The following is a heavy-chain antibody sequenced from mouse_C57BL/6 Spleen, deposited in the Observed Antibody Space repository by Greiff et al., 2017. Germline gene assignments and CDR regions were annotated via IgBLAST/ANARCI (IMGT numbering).Heavy chain of an antibody. CDR2: ISSGSSTI. D-gene: IGHD1-1*01. CDR1: GFTFSDYG. CDR3: ARLGSSYGYFDV. V-gene: IGHV5-17*01. J-gene: IGHJ1*03. Sequence: EVKLQESGGGLVKPGGSLKLSCAASGFTFSDYGMHWVRQAPEKGLEWVAYISSGSSTIYYADTVKGRFTISRDNAKNTLFLQMTSLRSEDTAMYYCARLGSSYGYFDVWGTGTTVTVSS.